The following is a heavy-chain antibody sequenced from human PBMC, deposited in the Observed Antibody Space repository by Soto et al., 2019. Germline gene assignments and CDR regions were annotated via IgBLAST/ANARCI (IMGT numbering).Heavy chain of an antibody. CDR2: ISYDGSNK. CDR1: GFTFSSYA. V-gene: IGHV3-30-3*01. Sequence: GGSLRLSCAASGFTFSSYAMHWVRQAPGKGLEWVAVISYDGSNKYYADSVKGRFTISRDNSKNTLYLHMNSLRAEDTAVYYCARDSTDIVVVVAANPTDAFDIWGQGTMVTVSS. J-gene: IGHJ3*02. D-gene: IGHD2-15*01. CDR3: ARDSTDIVVVVAANPTDAFDI.